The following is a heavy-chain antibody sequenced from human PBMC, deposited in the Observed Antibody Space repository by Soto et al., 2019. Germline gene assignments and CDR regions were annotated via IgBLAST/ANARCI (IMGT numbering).Heavy chain of an antibody. V-gene: IGHV4-30-4*01. J-gene: IGHJ4*02. CDR1: GGSISSGGYY. Sequence: QVQLQESGPGLVKPSQTLSLTCTVSGGSISSGGYYWSWIRQPPGKGLEWIGYIYYSGSTYYNPSPKSRVTISVDTSKNQFSLKLSSVTAADTAVYYCASNSYGYTLYDYWGQGTLVTVSS. D-gene: IGHD5-18*01. CDR3: ASNSYGYTLYDY. CDR2: IYYSGST.